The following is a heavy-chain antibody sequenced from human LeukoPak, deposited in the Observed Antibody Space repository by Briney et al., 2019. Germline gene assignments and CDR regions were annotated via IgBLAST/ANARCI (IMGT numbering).Heavy chain of an antibody. Sequence: GASVTVSCKASGYTFTGYYMHWVRQAPGQGLEWMGWINPNSGGTNYAQKFQGRVTMTRDTSISTAYMELSRLRSDDTAVYYCARDAHRISYGDYGPYYYYYYMDVWGKGTSVTVSS. J-gene: IGHJ6*03. CDR2: INPNSGGT. CDR3: ARDAHRISYGDYGPYYYYYYMDV. V-gene: IGHV1-2*02. CDR1: GYTFTGYY. D-gene: IGHD4-17*01.